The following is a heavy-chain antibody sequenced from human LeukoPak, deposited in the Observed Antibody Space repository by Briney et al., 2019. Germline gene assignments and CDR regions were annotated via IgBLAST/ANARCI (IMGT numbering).Heavy chain of an antibody. CDR2: IIPIFGTA. V-gene: IGHV1-69*13. J-gene: IGHJ4*02. CDR1: GGTFSSYA. CDR3: ARVSVIVGATNHFDY. D-gene: IGHD1-26*01. Sequence: ASVKVSCKASGGTFSSYAISWVRQAPGQGLEWMGGIIPIFGTANYAQKFQGRVTITADESTSTAYMELSSLRSEDTAVYYCARVSVIVGATNHFDYWGQGTLVTVSS.